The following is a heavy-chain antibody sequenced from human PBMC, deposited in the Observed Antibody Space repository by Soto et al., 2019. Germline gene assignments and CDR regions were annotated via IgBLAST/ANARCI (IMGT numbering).Heavy chain of an antibody. D-gene: IGHD2-2*01. V-gene: IGHV4-30-4*01. Sequence: QVQLQESGPGLVKPSQTLSLTCTVSGGSISSGDYYWSWIRQPPGKGLEWIGYIYYSGSTDYNPSRKSRVTISVDTSKNQFSRKLSSVTAADTAVYYCAGSLVPAATNYFDYCGQGTLVTVSS. CDR2: IYYSGST. CDR1: GGSISSGDYY. CDR3: AGSLVPAATNYFDY. J-gene: IGHJ4*02.